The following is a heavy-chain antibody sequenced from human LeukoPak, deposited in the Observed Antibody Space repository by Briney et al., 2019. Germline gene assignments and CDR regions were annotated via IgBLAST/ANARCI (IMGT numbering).Heavy chain of an antibody. CDR3: ARNSRFFDFDY. CDR2: IYDSGST. CDR1: GGSISSGGYY. D-gene: IGHD3-3*01. Sequence: SQTLSLTCTVSGGSISSGGYYWSWIRQPPGKGLEWIGNIYDSGSTYYNASLKSRVTISLDRSKNQFSLRLSSVTAADTAVYYCARNSRFFDFDYWGQGALVTVSS. V-gene: IGHV4-30-2*01. J-gene: IGHJ4*02.